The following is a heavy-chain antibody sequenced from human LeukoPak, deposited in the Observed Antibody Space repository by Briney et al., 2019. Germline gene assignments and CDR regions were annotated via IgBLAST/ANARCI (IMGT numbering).Heavy chain of an antibody. CDR3: AKVMVVVVPAAMSDAFDI. CDR1: GFTFSSYA. J-gene: IGHJ3*02. CDR2: ISGSGGST. Sequence: QAGVSLRLSCAASGFTFSSYAMSWVRQGPGKGREGCSAISGSGGSTDYADSMKGVFTIYRENSKNTLYLQMNSLRAEDTAVYYCAKVMVVVVPAAMSDAFDIWGQGTMVTVSS. D-gene: IGHD2-2*01. V-gene: IGHV3-23*01.